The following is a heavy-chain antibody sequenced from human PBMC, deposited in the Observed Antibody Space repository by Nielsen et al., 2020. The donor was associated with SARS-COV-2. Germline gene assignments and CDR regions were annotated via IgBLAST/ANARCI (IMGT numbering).Heavy chain of an antibody. D-gene: IGHD6-19*01. CDR3: ARVAGTPPVSYSYFDL. CDR1: AFTSSAYH. J-gene: IGHJ2*01. Sequence: GGPLRLSSAAPAFTSSAYHLSWTRQPPGKGLAWVAQMTGSSTHIHYADSVKGRYTISKDSAKNSLYLQMNSLRAEDTAVYYCARVAGTPPVSYSYFDLWGRGTLVTVSS. V-gene: IGHV3-11*05. CDR2: MTGSSTHI.